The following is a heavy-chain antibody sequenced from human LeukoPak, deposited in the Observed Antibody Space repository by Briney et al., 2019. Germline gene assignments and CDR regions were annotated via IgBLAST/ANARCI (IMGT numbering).Heavy chain of an antibody. CDR1: GFTFTNYA. Sequence: PGGSLRLSCAASGFTFTNYAMHWVRQAPGKGLERVAVIRYDGSKKYYADSVKGRFTISRDNSKNLVSLQMNSLSAEDAAVYYCARDGINGNYYFDYWGQGTLVTVSS. J-gene: IGHJ4*02. CDR2: IRYDGSKK. D-gene: IGHD4-23*01. V-gene: IGHV3-30*04. CDR3: ARDGINGNYYFDY.